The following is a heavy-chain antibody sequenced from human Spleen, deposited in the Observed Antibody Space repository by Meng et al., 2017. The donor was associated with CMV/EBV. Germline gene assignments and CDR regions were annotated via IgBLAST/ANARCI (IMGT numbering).Heavy chain of an antibody. CDR1: GGSFSGYY. J-gene: IGHJ4*02. Sequence: VQPQRWGAGLLKPSETLSLTCAVYGGSFSGYYWSWIRQPPGKGLEWIGEINHSGSTNYNPSLKSRVTISVDTSKNQFSLKLSSVTAADTAVYYCARAHYGSGKYFNYWGQGTLVTVSS. V-gene: IGHV4-34*01. CDR3: ARAHYGSGKYFNY. CDR2: INHSGST. D-gene: IGHD3-10*01.